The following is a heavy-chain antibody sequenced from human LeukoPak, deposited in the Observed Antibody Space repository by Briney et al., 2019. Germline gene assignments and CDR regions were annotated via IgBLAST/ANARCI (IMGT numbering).Heavy chain of an antibody. J-gene: IGHJ4*02. V-gene: IGHV1-18*01. CDR1: GYTFTSYS. D-gene: IGHD3-22*01. CDR2: ISAYNGNT. CDR3: ARDITYYYDSSGSLDY. Sequence: GASVKVSCKASGYTFTSYSISWVRQAPGQGLEWMGWISAYNGNTNYAQKLQGRVTMTTDTSTSTAYMELRSLRSDDTAVYYCARDITYYYDSSGSLDYWGQGTLVTVSS.